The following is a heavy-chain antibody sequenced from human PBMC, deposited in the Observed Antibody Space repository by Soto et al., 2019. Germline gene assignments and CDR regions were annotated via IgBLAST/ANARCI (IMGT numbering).Heavy chain of an antibody. CDR3: ATRHLPYCSGGTCNPFDF. CDR1: GFTFTTYA. J-gene: IGHJ4*02. CDR2: ISVRGDST. D-gene: IGHD2-15*01. Sequence: PGGSLRLSCAASGFTFTTYAMSWVRQAPGTGLEWVSTISVRGDSTYYADSVKGRFAVSRDNSKNAIYLQMNSLRAEDTAIYYCATRHLPYCSGGTCNPFDFWGQGTLVTVSS. V-gene: IGHV3-23*01.